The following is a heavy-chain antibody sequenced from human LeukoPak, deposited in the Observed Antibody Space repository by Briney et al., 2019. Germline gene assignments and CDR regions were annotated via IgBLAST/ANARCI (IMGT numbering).Heavy chain of an antibody. CDR2: IFGSGGSA. Sequence: GSLRLSCAASGFTFNSYAMYWVRQAPGKGLEWVSGIFGSGGSAHYADSVKGRFTISRDNSKNTVYLQMDSLRVEDTAVYYCGKTTTGYCSGRYPGWPVYYWGQGTLVTVSS. D-gene: IGHD6-19*01. J-gene: IGHJ4*01. CDR1: GFTFNSYA. V-gene: IGHV3-23*01. CDR3: GKTTTGYCSGRYPGWPVYY.